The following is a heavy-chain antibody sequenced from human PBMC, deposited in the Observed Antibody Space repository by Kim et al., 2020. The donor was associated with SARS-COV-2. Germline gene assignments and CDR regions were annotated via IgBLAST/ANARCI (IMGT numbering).Heavy chain of an antibody. V-gene: IGHV4-34*01. J-gene: IGHJ1*01. D-gene: IGHD2-2*02. CDR3: ARGSNWDRRCSSSTSCYTAGYFQH. CDR1: GGSFSGYY. CDR2: INHSGST. Sequence: SETLSLTCAVYGGSFSGYYWSWIRQPPGKGLEWIGEINHSGSTNYNPSLKSRVTISVDTSKNQFSLKLSSVTAADTAVYYCARGSNWDRRCSSSTSCYTAGYFQHWGQGTLVTVSS.